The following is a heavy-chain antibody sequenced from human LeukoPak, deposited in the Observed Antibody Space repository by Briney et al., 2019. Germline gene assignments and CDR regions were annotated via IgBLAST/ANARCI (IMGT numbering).Heavy chain of an antibody. Sequence: SETLSLTCTVSGGSISSSSYYWGWIRQPPGKGLEWIGSIYYSGSTYYNPSLKSRVTISVDTSKNQFSLKLSSVTAADTAVYYCARETDYGDYGMDVWGQGTTVTVSS. CDR3: ARETDYGDYGMDV. D-gene: IGHD4-17*01. CDR1: GGSISSSSYY. CDR2: IYYSGST. V-gene: IGHV4-39*07. J-gene: IGHJ6*02.